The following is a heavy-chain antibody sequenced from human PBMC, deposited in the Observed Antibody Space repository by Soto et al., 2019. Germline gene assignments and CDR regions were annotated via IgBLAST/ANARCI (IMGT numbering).Heavy chain of an antibody. Sequence: PGGSLRLSCAVSGFIVSSNYMSWVRQAPGRGLEWVSVIFAGGGTYYADSVKGRFTISKDNSKNKVYLQMNSLRAGDTAVYYCAGGFNYGYIDHWGQGTPVTVSS. CDR1: GFIVSSNY. V-gene: IGHV3-53*01. J-gene: IGHJ4*02. CDR3: AGGFNYGYIDH. D-gene: IGHD3-10*01. CDR2: IFAGGGT.